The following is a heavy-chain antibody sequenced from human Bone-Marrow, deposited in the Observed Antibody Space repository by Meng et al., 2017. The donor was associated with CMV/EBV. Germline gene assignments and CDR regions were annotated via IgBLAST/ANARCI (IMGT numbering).Heavy chain of an antibody. J-gene: IGHJ4*02. CDR3: ARGVDYYDSSGYYY. D-gene: IGHD3-22*01. CDR1: GGSFSGYY. Sequence: QGQLPQWGAGLLKPSETLSLTCAVYGGSFSGYYWSWIRQPPGKGLEWIGEINHSGSTNYNPSLKSRVTISVDTSKNQFSLKLSSVTAADTAVYYCARGVDYYDSSGYYYWGQGTLVTVSS. V-gene: IGHV4-34*01. CDR2: INHSGST.